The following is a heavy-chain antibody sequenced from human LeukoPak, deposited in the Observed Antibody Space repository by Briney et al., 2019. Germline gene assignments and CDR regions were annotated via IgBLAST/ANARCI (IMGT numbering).Heavy chain of an antibody. CDR3: ARWGLGVAARPFDY. CDR2: INPNSGGT. V-gene: IGHV1-2*02. Sequence: ASVKVSCKASGYTFIDYFMHWVRQAPGQGLEWMGWINPNSGGTNYAQKFQGRVTTTRDTSISTAYMELSRLRSDDTAVYYCARWGLGVAARPFDYWGQGTLVTVSS. J-gene: IGHJ4*02. CDR1: GYTFIDYF. D-gene: IGHD6-6*01.